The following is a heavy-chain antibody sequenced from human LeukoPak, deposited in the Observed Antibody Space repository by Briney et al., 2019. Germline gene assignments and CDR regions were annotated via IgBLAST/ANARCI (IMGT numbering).Heavy chain of an antibody. CDR3: ARGYPLSTTAAGTYFQH. Sequence: SVKVSCKASGYTFSGYYMHWVRQAPGQGREWMGWINPNSGGTNYAQKFQGRVTMTRDTSISTAYMELSRLRSDDTAVYYCARGYPLSTTAAGTYFQHWGQGTLVTVSS. CDR2: INPNSGGT. V-gene: IGHV1-2*02. CDR1: GYTFSGYY. D-gene: IGHD6-13*01. J-gene: IGHJ1*01.